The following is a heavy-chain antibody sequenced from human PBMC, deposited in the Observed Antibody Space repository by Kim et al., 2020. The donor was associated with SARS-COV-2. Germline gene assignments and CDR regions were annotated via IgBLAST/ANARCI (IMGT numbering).Heavy chain of an antibody. CDR3: ARAVRGSGFGVVIIRAYYMDV. V-gene: IGHV1-8*01. D-gene: IGHD3-3*01. CDR1: GYTFTSYD. J-gene: IGHJ6*03. CDR2: MNPNSGNT. Sequence: ASVKVSCKASGYTFTSYDINWVRQATGQGLEWMGWMNPNSGNTGYAQKIQGRVTMTRNTSISTAYMELSSLRSEDTAVYYCARAVRGSGFGVVIIRAYYMDVRGKGTTVTVSS.